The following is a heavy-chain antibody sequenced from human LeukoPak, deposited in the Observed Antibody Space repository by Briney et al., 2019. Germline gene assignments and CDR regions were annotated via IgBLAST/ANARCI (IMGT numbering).Heavy chain of an antibody. J-gene: IGHJ4*02. V-gene: IGHV4-39*01. D-gene: IGHD1-1*01. CDR3: ARHGRGNVSPILY. Sequence: SETLSLTCTVSGGSISSSSYYWGWIRQPPGKGLEWIGSIYYSGSTYYNPSLKSRVTISVDTSKNQFSLKLSSVTAADTSVYYCARHGRGNVSPILYWGQGTLVTVSS. CDR2: IYYSGST. CDR1: GGSISSSSYY.